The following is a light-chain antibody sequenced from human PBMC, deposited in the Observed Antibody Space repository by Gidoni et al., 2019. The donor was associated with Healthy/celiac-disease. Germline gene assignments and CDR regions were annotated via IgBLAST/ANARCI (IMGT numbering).Light chain of an antibody. Sequence: QSALTQPPSASGSPGQSVTISCTGTSSDVGGYNYVSWYQQHPGKAPTLMIYEVSKRPSGVPDRFSGSKSGNTASLTVSGLQAEDEADYYCSSYAGSNNLWVFGGGTKLTVL. CDR3: SSYAGSNNLWV. CDR1: SSDVGGYNY. V-gene: IGLV2-8*01. CDR2: EVS. J-gene: IGLJ3*02.